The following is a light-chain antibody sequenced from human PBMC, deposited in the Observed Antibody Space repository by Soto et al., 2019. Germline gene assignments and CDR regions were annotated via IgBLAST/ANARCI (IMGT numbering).Light chain of an antibody. V-gene: IGLV2-23*01. CDR3: CSSAPESTYV. CDR1: SSDVGAYDS. CDR2: MGT. J-gene: IGLJ1*01. Sequence: QSALAQPASVSGSPGQSITISCTGTSSDVGAYDSVSWYQQHPHKAPQLIIYMGTQRPSGVSNRFSGSTSGNAASLTISGLQADDEADYFCCSSAPESTYVCGTGTKVTVL.